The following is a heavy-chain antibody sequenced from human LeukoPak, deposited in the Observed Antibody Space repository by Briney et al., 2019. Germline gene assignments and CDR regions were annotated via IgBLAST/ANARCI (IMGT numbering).Heavy chain of an antibody. J-gene: IGHJ4*02. V-gene: IGHV4-38-2*02. CDR1: GYSISSCYY. CDR3: ASVPTVTFFDY. Sequence: LETLSLTCTVSGYSISSCYYLGWIRQPPGKGLEWIGSIYHSGSTYYNPSLKSRVTISVDTSKNQFSLKLSSVTAADTAVYYCASVPTVTFFDYWGQGTLVTVSS. CDR2: IYHSGST. D-gene: IGHD4-17*01.